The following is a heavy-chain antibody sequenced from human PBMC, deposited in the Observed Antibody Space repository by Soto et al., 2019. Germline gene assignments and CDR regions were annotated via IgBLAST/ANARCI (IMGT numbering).Heavy chain of an antibody. CDR2: INHSGST. CDR1: GGSFSGYY. D-gene: IGHD4-17*01. Sequence: QVQLQQWGAGLLKPSETLSLTCAVYGGSFSGYYWSWIRQPPGKGLEWIGEINHSGSTNYNPSLKRRVTISVDTSKNQFSLKLSSVTAADTAVYYCALKEKITVTTPYWGQGTLVTVSS. V-gene: IGHV4-34*01. CDR3: ALKEKITVTTPY. J-gene: IGHJ4*02.